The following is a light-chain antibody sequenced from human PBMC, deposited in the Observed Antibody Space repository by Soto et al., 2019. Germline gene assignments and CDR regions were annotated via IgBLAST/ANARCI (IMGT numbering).Light chain of an antibody. CDR1: SGDVGGYNY. Sequence: QSALTQPASVSGSPGQSITISCTGTSGDVGGYNYVSWYQQHPGKAPKLMIYEVSNRPSGVSNRFSGSKSGNTASLTISGLQAEDEADYYCSSYTSSSTVVFXGGTKLTVL. CDR3: SSYTSSSTVV. J-gene: IGLJ2*01. V-gene: IGLV2-14*01. CDR2: EVS.